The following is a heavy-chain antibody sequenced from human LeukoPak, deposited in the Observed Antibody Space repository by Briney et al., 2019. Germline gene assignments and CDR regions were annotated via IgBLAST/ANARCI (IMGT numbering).Heavy chain of an antibody. J-gene: IGHJ3*02. CDR3: ARQGYDILTGYIDAFDI. Sequence: SETLSLTSTVSGVSISSYYWSWIRQPPGKGLEWMGYLSYSGSTNYNPSLKSRVTISIDTSKNQFSLKMRSVTAADTAIYYCARQGYDILTGYIDAFDIWGQGTMVTVSS. V-gene: IGHV4-59*08. D-gene: IGHD3-9*01. CDR2: LSYSGST. CDR1: GVSISSYY.